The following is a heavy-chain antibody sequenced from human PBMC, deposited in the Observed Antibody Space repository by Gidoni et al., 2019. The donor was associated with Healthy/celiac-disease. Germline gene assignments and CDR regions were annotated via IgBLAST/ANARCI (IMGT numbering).Heavy chain of an antibody. J-gene: IGHJ6*04. CDR2: IYYSGST. CDR3: ARDCGVIPPYYYYYGMDV. Sequence: SSGDYYWSWIRQPPGKGLDWIGYIYYSGSTYYNPSLKSRVTISVDTSKNQFSLKLSSVTAADTAVYYCARDCGVIPPYYYYYGMDVWGKGTTVTVSS. CDR1: SSGDYY. V-gene: IGHV4-30-4*01. D-gene: IGHD3-22*01.